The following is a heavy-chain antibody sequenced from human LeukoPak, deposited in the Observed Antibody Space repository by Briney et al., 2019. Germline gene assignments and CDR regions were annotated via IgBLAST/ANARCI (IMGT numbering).Heavy chain of an antibody. Sequence: ASVKVSCKASGGTFISYAISWVRQAPGQRLEWRGGTITIFGTANYAQKFQDRVTITTDESTSTAYTQLSSPRSEDTAVYYCATVYMALYGRDRTTPLHVDVWGKGTTVTVSS. D-gene: IGHD2/OR15-2a*01. V-gene: IGHV1-69*05. CDR3: ATVYMALYGRDRTTPLHVDV. CDR2: TITIFGTA. CDR1: GGTFISYA. J-gene: IGHJ6*04.